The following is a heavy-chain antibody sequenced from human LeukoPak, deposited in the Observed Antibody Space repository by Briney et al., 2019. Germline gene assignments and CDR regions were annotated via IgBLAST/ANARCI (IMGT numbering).Heavy chain of an antibody. D-gene: IGHD2/OR15-2a*01. CDR3: ARLDRSTYYFDN. CDR2: ISPSDSDT. Sequence: GESLKISCKGSGYRFSSYWIGWVRQLPGKGLELMGIISPSDSDTRYSPSFQGQVTISADKSISTTYLQWSSLKAPDTAMYCCARLDRSTYYFDNWGQGTLVTVSS. V-gene: IGHV5-51*01. CDR1: GYRFSSYW. J-gene: IGHJ4*02.